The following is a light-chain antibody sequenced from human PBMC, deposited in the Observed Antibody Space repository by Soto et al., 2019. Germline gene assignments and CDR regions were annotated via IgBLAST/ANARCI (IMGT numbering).Light chain of an antibody. V-gene: IGKV3-20*01. Sequence: TAMTQSPATQSLSPGERATLSCRVSHSVITNLAWYQQKPGQAPRLLIYGASSRATGIPDRFSGSGSGTDFTLTISRLEPEDFAVYYCQQYGSSPVTFGQGTRLEF. CDR3: QQYGSSPVT. CDR1: HSVITN. J-gene: IGKJ5*01. CDR2: GAS.